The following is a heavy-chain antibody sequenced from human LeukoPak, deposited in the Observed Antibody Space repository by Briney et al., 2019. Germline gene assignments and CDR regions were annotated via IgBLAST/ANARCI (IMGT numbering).Heavy chain of an antibody. D-gene: IGHD3-10*01. V-gene: IGHV3-30-3*01. Sequence: PGRSLRLSCAASGFTFSTYAMHWVRQGPGKGLEWVAVISYDGSNKYYADSVKGRFTISRDNSKSTLCLQMSSLSAEDTAVYYCARTTTPHYYGSGSYALGYWGQGTLVTVPS. CDR1: GFTFSTYA. CDR3: ARTTTPHYYGSGSYALGY. J-gene: IGHJ4*02. CDR2: ISYDGSNK.